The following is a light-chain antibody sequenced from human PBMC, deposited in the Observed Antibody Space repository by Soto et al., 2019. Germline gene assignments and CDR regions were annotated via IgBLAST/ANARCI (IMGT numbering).Light chain of an antibody. J-gene: IGLJ2*01. CDR2: DVS. V-gene: IGLV2-14*01. CDR1: SSDVGGYNY. CDR3: SSYTSSSTPVV. Sequence: QSALTQPASVSGSPGQSITISCTGTSSDVGGYNYVSWYQQHPGKAPKLMTYDVSNRPSGVSNRFSGSKSGNTASLTISGLQAEDEADYYCSSYTSSSTPVVFGGETKLTVL.